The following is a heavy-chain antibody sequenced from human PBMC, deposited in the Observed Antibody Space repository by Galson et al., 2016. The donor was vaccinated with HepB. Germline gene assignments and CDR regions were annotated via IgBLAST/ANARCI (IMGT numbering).Heavy chain of an antibody. CDR1: GFIFSTHD. CDR2: IETAGDT. J-gene: IGHJ6*02. D-gene: IGHD4/OR15-4a*01. CDR3: SRRKSLLTMPWNHGLDV. V-gene: IGHV3-13*01. Sequence: SLRLSCAASGFIFSTHDMHWVRQVTGKGLERVSGIETAGDTYYADSVKGRFTISRENGKNSVYLQMNSLNAGDTAVYYCSRRKSLLTMPWNHGLDVGGQGTTVTVSS.